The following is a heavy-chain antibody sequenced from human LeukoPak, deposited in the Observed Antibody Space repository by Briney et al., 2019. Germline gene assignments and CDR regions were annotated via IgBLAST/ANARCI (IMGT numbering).Heavy chain of an antibody. V-gene: IGHV1-18*01. D-gene: IGHD3-10*01. J-gene: IGHJ4*02. CDR3: ARAALRGFDY. CDR1: GYTFTSYG. Sequence: ASVKVSYKASGYTFTSYGISWVRQAPGQRLEWRGWISTYNGNTNYAQTLQGRVTMTTDTSTSTAYMELRRLRSDDTAEYYCARAALRGFDYWGEGTLVTVSS. CDR2: ISTYNGNT.